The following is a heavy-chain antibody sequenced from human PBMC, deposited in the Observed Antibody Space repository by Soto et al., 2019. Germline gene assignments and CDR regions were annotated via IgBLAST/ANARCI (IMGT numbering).Heavy chain of an antibody. D-gene: IGHD4-17*01. CDR1: GGSISSYY. J-gene: IGHJ4*02. CDR3: ARGGMTTALEGYFDY. V-gene: IGHV4-59*01. CDR2: IYYSGST. Sequence: SETLSLTCTVSGGSISSYYWSWIRQPPGKGLEWIGYIYYSGSTNYNPSLKSRVTISVDTSKNQFSLKLSSVTAADTAVYYCARGGMTTALEGYFDYWGQGTLVTAPQ.